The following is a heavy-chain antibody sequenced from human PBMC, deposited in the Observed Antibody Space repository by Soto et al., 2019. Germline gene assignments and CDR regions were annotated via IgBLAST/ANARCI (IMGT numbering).Heavy chain of an antibody. V-gene: IGHV1-18*04. CDR1: GYTFTSYG. Sequence: GASVEVSCRASGYTFTSYGVSWVRQAPGQGLEWMGWISAYNGNTNYAQKLQGRVTMTTDTSTSTAYMELRSLRSDDTAVYYCARDRGYYYDSSSGGNAFDIWGQGTMVTVSS. D-gene: IGHD3-22*01. CDR2: ISAYNGNT. CDR3: ARDRGYYYDSSSGGNAFDI. J-gene: IGHJ3*02.